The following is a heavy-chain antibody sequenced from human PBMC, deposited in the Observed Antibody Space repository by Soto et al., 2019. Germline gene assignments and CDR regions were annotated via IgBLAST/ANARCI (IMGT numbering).Heavy chain of an antibody. J-gene: IGHJ5*02. CDR1: GFTFSSYA. D-gene: IGHD3-3*01. V-gene: IGHV3-23*01. CDR3: AKDRETYYDFWSGFSWFDP. Sequence: PGGSLRLSCAASGFTFSSYAMSWVRQAPGKGLEWVSAISGSGGSTYYADSVKGRFTISRDNSKNTLYLQMNSLRAEDTAVYYCAKDRETYYDFWSGFSWFDPWGQGTLVTVSS. CDR2: ISGSGGST.